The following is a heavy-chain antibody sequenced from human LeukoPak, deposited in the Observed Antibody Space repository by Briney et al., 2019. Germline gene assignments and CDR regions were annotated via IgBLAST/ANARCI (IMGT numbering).Heavy chain of an antibody. V-gene: IGHV3-7*01. D-gene: IGHD6-13*01. CDR1: GLTFSTYW. CDR3: ARTKLGSASGTFDY. J-gene: IGHJ4*02. Sequence: GGSLRLSCAPSGLTFSTYWMNWVRQAPGKGLEWVANINQDGSLTYYMDSVKGRFTIFRDNSKNSFYLQMNSLSAEDTAVYYCARTKLGSASGTFDYWGQGTLVTVSS. CDR2: INQDGSLT.